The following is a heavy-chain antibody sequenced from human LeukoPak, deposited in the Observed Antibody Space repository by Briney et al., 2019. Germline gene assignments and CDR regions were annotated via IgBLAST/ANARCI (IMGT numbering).Heavy chain of an antibody. CDR1: GFTFSSYS. Sequence: GGSLRLSCAASGFTFSSYSMNWVRQAPGKGLEWVSYISTSSSYIYYADSVKGRFTISRDNSKNTLYLQMNSLRAEDTAVYYCAKDRGMIRGEFDYWGQGTLVTVSS. J-gene: IGHJ4*02. D-gene: IGHD3-22*01. CDR2: ISTSSSYI. CDR3: AKDRGMIRGEFDY. V-gene: IGHV3-21*04.